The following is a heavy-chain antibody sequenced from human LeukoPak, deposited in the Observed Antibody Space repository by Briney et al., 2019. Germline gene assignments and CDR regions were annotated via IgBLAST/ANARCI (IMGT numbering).Heavy chain of an antibody. V-gene: IGHV1-69*05. J-gene: IGHJ4*02. CDR2: IIPIFGTA. D-gene: IGHD5-24*01. Sequence: SVKVSCKASGGTFSSYAISWVRQAPGQGLEWMGGIIPIFGTADYAQKFQGRVTITTDESTSTAYMELSSLRSEDTAVYYCARGVPTIKLLPYFDYWGQGTLVTVSS. CDR3: ARGVPTIKLLPYFDY. CDR1: GGTFSSYA.